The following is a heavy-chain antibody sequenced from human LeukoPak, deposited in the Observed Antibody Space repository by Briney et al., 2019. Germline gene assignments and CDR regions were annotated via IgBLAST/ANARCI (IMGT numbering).Heavy chain of an antibody. D-gene: IGHD3-22*01. Sequence: GGSLRLSCAASGFTFSTYWMSWVRQAPGKGLQWVANIKTDGSEKYYVDSVRGRFTISRDNAKNSLYLQMNSLRAEDTAVYYCATYSSLNRREFQFWGQGTLLTVSS. J-gene: IGHJ1*01. CDR3: ATYSSLNRREFQF. CDR2: IKTDGSEK. CDR1: GFTFSTYW. V-gene: IGHV3-7*01.